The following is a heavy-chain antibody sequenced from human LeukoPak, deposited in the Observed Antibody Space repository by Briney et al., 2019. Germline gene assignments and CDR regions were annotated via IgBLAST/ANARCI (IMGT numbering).Heavy chain of an antibody. Sequence: GGSLRLSCAASGFTFSSYAMHWVRQAPGKGLEWVAVISYDGSNKYYADSVKGRFTISRDNSKNTLYLQMNSLRAEDTAVYYCARGSHCSSTSCYSFDYWGQGTLVTVSS. CDR1: GFTFSSYA. D-gene: IGHD2-2*02. CDR2: ISYDGSNK. CDR3: ARGSHCSSTSCYSFDY. V-gene: IGHV3-30-3*01. J-gene: IGHJ4*02.